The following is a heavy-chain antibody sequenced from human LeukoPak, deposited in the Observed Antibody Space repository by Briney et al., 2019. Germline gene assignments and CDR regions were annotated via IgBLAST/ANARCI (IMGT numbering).Heavy chain of an antibody. CDR2: IYSGGST. J-gene: IGHJ3*02. V-gene: IGHV3-53*01. D-gene: IGHD3-10*02. Sequence: GGSLRLSCAASGFTVSSNYMSWVRQAPGKGLEWVSVIYSGGSTYYADSVKGRFTISRDNSKNTLYLQMNSLRAEDTAMYYCARDVRRDDAFDIWGQGTMVTVSS. CDR1: GFTVSSNY. CDR3: ARDVRRDDAFDI.